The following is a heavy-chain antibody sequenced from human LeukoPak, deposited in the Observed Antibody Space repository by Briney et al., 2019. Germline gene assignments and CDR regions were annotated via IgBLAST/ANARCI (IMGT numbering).Heavy chain of an antibody. V-gene: IGHV3-30*18. Sequence: PGGSLRLSCAASGFTFSSYGMHWVRQAPGKGLEWVAVISYDGSNKYYADSLQGRFTISRDNSKNTLYLQMNSLRAEDTAVYYCAKDPRRYSRTGGYFDYWGQGTLVTVSS. CDR3: AKDPRRYSRTGGYFDY. CDR1: GFTFSSYG. CDR2: ISYDGSNK. J-gene: IGHJ4*02. D-gene: IGHD6-13*01.